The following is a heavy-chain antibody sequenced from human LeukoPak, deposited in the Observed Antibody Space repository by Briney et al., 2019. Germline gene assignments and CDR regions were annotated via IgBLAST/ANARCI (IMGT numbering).Heavy chain of an antibody. Sequence: SETLSLTCTVSGDSISSSSYYWGWIRQPPGKGLEWIGGIYYSGSTYYNPSLKSRVTISVDTSKNQFSLKLSSVTAADTAVYYCARDSSGYYWGQGTLVTVSS. CDR2: IYYSGST. J-gene: IGHJ4*02. V-gene: IGHV4-39*07. D-gene: IGHD3-22*01. CDR3: ARDSSGYY. CDR1: GDSISSSSYY.